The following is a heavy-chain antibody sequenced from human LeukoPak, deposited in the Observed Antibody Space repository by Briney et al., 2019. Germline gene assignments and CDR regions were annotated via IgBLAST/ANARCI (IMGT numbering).Heavy chain of an antibody. V-gene: IGHV3-7*01. CDR3: ARDRYYHDNAWGASRSY. CDR1: GFTFSTFW. CDR2: IKEDGSEK. Sequence: GGSLRLSCAAPGFTFSTFWMSWVRQAPGKGLEWVANIKEDGSEKFYVDSVKGRFTISRDNAKNSLYLQMDSLRAEDTAVYYCARDRYYHDNAWGASRSYWGQGTPVTVSS. D-gene: IGHD3-16*01. J-gene: IGHJ4*02.